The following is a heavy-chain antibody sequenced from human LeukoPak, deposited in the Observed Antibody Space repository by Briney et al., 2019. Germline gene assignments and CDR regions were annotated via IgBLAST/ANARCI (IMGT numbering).Heavy chain of an antibody. Sequence: PGGSLRLSCAASGLTFSSYWMHWVRQAPGKGLVWVSRISSDGSTTTYADSVKGRFTISRDNSKNTLYLQMNSLRAEDTAVYYCAKDLPYYYDSSGYYSEWGQGTLITVSS. CDR1: GLTFSSYW. D-gene: IGHD3-22*01. CDR3: AKDLPYYYDSSGYYSE. V-gene: IGHV3-74*01. J-gene: IGHJ4*02. CDR2: ISSDGSTT.